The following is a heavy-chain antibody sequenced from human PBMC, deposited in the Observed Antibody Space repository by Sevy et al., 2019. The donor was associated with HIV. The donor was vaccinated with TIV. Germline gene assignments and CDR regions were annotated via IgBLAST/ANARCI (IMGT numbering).Heavy chain of an antibody. CDR2: IRSKANSYAT. CDR1: GFTFSGSA. CDR3: TSEYSSSVCMDV. V-gene: IGHV3-73*01. D-gene: IGHD6-6*01. Sequence: GGSLRLSCAASGFTFSGSAMHWVRQASGKGLEWVGRIRSKANSYATAYAASVKGRFTMSRDDSKITAYLQMNSLKTDDTAVYYCTSEYSSSVCMDVWGKGTTVTVSS. J-gene: IGHJ6*03.